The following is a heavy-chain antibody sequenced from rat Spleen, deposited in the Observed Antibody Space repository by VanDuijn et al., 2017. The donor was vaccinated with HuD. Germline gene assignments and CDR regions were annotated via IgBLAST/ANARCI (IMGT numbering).Heavy chain of an antibody. D-gene: IGHD1-9*01. CDR2: IIYDGSST. J-gene: IGHJ2*01. CDR1: GFTFSDYA. CDR3: ARHEVHTTGIPDY. Sequence: EVQLVETGGGLVQPGRSLKLSCVASGFTFSDYAMAWVRQAPKKGLEWVATIIYDGSSTYYRDSVKGRFTISRDNAKSTLYLQMDSLRSEDTATYYCARHEVHTTGIPDYWGQGVMVTVSS. V-gene: IGHV5-17*01.